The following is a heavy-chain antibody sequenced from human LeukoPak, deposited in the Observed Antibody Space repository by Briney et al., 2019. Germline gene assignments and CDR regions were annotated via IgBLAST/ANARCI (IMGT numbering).Heavy chain of an antibody. V-gene: IGHV3-23*01. CDR1: GLMFTSYA. CDR2: ISASGGSS. D-gene: IGHD3-10*01. Sequence: GGSLRLSWAASGLMFTSYAMSWVRQAPGKGLGWVSVISASGGSSYYANSVKGRFTISRDNSKNTVNLAMNSLRHEDTAVYYCAKAASLLQWFGEGSGYFYLWGQGTPVTVSS. CDR3: AKAASLLQWFGEGSGYFYL. J-gene: IGHJ4*02.